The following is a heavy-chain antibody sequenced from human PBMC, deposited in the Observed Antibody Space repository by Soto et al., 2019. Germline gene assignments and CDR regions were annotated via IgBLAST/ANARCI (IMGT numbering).Heavy chain of an antibody. CDR2: TYYRSKWYN. V-gene: IGHV6-1*01. CDR3: ERAPSRSGWTLDN. CDR1: GDSVSSNSGA. Sequence: SQTLSLTCVISGDSVSSNSGAWNWIRQSPSRGLEWLGRTYYRSKWYNDYAVSVKSRITINPDTSKNQFSMQLDSVTPEDTAVYYCERAPSRSGWTLDNWGQGTLVTVSS. D-gene: IGHD6-19*01. J-gene: IGHJ4*02.